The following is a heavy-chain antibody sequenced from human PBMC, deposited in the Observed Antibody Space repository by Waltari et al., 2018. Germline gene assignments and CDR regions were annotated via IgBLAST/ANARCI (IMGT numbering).Heavy chain of an antibody. CDR2: VSPNSGNT. V-gene: IGHV1-8*01. D-gene: IGHD5-12*01. Sequence: QVQLVQSGAEVKKPGASLKVSCKASGYTFSNYDLNWVRQAAGQGLEWMGWVSPNSGNTGYAQKFQGRVTMTMNTSISTAYMELSSLRSEDTAVYYCARSSGSDWRGFDYWGQGTLVTVSS. J-gene: IGHJ4*02. CDR3: ARSSGSDWRGFDY. CDR1: GYTFSNYD.